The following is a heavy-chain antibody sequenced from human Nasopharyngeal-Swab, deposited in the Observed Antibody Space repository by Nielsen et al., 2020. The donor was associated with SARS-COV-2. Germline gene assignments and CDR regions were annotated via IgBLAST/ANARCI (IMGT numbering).Heavy chain of an antibody. V-gene: IGHV3-20*04. CDR1: GFTFDDYG. CDR2: INWNGGST. D-gene: IGHD5-12*01. J-gene: IGHJ6*02. CDR3: ATLGYSGYDFYYGMDV. Sequence: GESLKISCAASGFTFDDYGMSWVRQAPGKGLEWVSGINWNGGSTGYADSVKGGFTISRDNAKNSLYLQMNSLRAEDTALYYCATLGYSGYDFYYGMDVWGQGTTVTVSS.